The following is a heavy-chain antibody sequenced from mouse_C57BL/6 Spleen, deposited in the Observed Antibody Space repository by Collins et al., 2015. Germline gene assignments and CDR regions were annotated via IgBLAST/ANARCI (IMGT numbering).Heavy chain of an antibody. J-gene: IGHJ2*01. CDR2: ISDGGSYT. Sequence: EVQLVESGGGLVKPGGSLKLSCAASGFTFSSYAMSWVRQTPEKRLEWVATISDGGSYTYYPDNVKGRFTISRDNAKNNLYLQMSHLKSEDTAMYYCAREYYSNYGFDYWGQGTTLTVSS. V-gene: IGHV5-4*01. CDR1: GFTFSSYA. D-gene: IGHD2-5*01. CDR3: AREYYSNYGFDY.